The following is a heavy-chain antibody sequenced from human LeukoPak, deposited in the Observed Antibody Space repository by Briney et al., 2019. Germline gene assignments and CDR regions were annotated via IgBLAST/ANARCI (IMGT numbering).Heavy chain of an antibody. Sequence: SETLSLTCAVYGGSFSGYYWSWIRQPPGKGLEWIGEINHSGSTNYNPSLKSRVTISVDTSKNQFSLKLSSVTAADTAVYYCASSGYDMYYYYYYMDVWGKGTTVTVSS. CDR2: INHSGST. J-gene: IGHJ6*03. CDR1: GGSFSGYY. CDR3: ASSGYDMYYYYYYMDV. V-gene: IGHV4-34*01. D-gene: IGHD5-12*01.